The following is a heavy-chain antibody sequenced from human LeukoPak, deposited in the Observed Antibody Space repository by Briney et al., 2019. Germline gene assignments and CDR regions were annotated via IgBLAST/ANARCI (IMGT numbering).Heavy chain of an antibody. V-gene: IGHV4-59*01. CDR1: GGSISSYY. CDR2: IYYSGST. CDR3: ARGSGSNDY. J-gene: IGHJ4*02. D-gene: IGHD3-22*01. Sequence: SETLSLTCTVSGGSISSYYWSWIRQPPGKGLEWIGYIYYSGSTNYNPSLKSRVTISVDTSKNQFSLKLSSVTAADTAVYYCARGSGSNDYWGQGTLVTVSS.